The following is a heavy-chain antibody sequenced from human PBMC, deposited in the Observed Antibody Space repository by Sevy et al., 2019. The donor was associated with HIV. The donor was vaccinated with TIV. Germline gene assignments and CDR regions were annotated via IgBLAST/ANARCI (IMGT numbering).Heavy chain of an antibody. D-gene: IGHD6-13*01. CDR3: VRAIAADGSF. J-gene: IGHJ4*02. Sequence: GGSLRLSCAASGFSLNSHWMSWVRQAPGKGLEWVANIKQDGSVRYYVDSVKGRFTISRDNARNLLYLQMDSLRAEDTALYYCVRAIAADGSFWGQGTLVTVSS. CDR2: IKQDGSVR. V-gene: IGHV3-7*01. CDR1: GFSLNSHW.